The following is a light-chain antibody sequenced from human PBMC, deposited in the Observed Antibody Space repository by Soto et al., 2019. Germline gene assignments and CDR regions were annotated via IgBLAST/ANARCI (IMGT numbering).Light chain of an antibody. V-gene: IGLV2-11*01. CDR3: CSYEGSSTHV. Sequence: QSALTQPRSVSGSPGQSVTLSCTGTSSDIGGYNYVSWYQQHPGKAPKLMIYTVTKRPSGVSNRFSGSKSGNTASLTISGLQAEDEDDYYYCSYEGSSTHVFGTGTKVTVL. J-gene: IGLJ1*01. CDR2: TVT. CDR1: SSDIGGYNY.